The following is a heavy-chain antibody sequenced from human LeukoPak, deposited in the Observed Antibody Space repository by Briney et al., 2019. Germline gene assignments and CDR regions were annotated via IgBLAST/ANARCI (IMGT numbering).Heavy chain of an antibody. CDR2: ISSSGSTI. D-gene: IGHD3-10*01. J-gene: IGHJ4*02. CDR3: VPPPSGSYNY. Sequence: PGGSLRLSCAASGFTFSSYSMSWVRQAPGKGLEWVSYISSSGSTIYYADSVKGRFTISRDNAKNSLYLQMNSLRAEDTAVYYCVPPPSGSYNYWGQGTLVTVSS. V-gene: IGHV3-48*04. CDR1: GFTFSSYS.